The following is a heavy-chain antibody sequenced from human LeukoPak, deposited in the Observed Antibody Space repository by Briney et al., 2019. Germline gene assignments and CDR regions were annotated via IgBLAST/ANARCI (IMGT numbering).Heavy chain of an antibody. V-gene: IGHV1-2*02. Sequence: ASVKVSCKASGYTFTGYYMHWVRQAPGQGLEWMGWINPNSGGTKYAQKFQGRVTVTRDTSINTVYMQLSNLTSDDTAVYYCARVRIVVVTLSDAIDIWGQGTMVTVSS. CDR1: GYTFTGYY. J-gene: IGHJ3*02. CDR2: INPNSGGT. CDR3: ARVRIVVVTLSDAIDI. D-gene: IGHD2-21*02.